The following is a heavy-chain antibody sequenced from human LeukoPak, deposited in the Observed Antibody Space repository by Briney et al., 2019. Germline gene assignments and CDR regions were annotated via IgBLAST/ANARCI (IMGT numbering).Heavy chain of an antibody. D-gene: IGHD2-2*01. Sequence: SETLSLTCAVYGGSFSGYYWSWIRQPPGKGLEWIGEINHSGSTDYNPSLKSRVTISVDTSKNQFSLKLSSVTAADTAVYYCARYRRVPKKNNWFDPWGQGTLVTVSS. CDR3: ARYRRVPKKNNWFDP. J-gene: IGHJ5*02. V-gene: IGHV4-34*01. CDR2: INHSGST. CDR1: GGSFSGYY.